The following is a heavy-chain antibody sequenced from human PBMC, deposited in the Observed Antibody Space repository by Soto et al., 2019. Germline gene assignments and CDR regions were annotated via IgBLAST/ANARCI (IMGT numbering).Heavy chain of an antibody. D-gene: IGHD6-13*01. CDR3: AREVAADGTFREDVFDI. CDR2: IIPIFTTT. Sequence: QVHLVQSGAEVKKPGSSVKVSCKAPGGTFSNHAINWVRQAPGQGLEWMGRIIPIFTTTNYAQKFQGRVSMTADASTTTRYMALSSLKHDDTAVYYCAREVAADGTFREDVFDIWGQGTLVTVSS. J-gene: IGHJ3*02. CDR1: GGTFSNHA. V-gene: IGHV1-69*12.